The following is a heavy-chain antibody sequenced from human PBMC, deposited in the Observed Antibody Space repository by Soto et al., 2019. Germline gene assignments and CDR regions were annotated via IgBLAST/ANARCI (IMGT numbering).Heavy chain of an antibody. CDR1: GYTFTTYG. J-gene: IGHJ4*02. CDR3: ARVSPSSRAAEP. D-gene: IGHD6-13*01. Sequence: ASVKVSCKASGYTFTTYGISWVRQAPGQGLEWKGWISAYNGNTNYAQSLQGRVTMTTDTSTTTAYMELRSLKSDDTAVYYCARVSPSSRAAEPWGQGTLVTV. CDR2: ISAYNGNT. V-gene: IGHV1-18*01.